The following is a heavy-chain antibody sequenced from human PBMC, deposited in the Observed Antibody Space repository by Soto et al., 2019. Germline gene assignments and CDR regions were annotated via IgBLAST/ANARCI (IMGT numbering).Heavy chain of an antibody. CDR1: GGSFSGYY. J-gene: IGHJ6*02. D-gene: IGHD1-26*01. CDR2: INDFGNT. CDR3: ATVTVGGQGDYYYYGMDV. Sequence: SETLSLTCGVYGGSFSGYYWGWIRQSPGKGLEWIGEINDFGNTDYNSSLKSRVTISKDTSKNQFSLRLHSLTAADTAVYYCATVTVGGQGDYYYYGMDVWGQGTTVTVSS. V-gene: IGHV4-34*01.